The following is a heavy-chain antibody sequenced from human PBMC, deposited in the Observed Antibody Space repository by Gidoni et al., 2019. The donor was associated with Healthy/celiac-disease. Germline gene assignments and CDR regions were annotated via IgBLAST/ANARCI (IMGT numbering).Heavy chain of an antibody. CDR3: ARDLAKYDFWSGSGFDY. Sequence: QVQLVQSGAEVKKPGASVKVSCKASGYTFTSYGISWVRQAPGQGLEWMGWISAYNGNTNYAQKLQGRVTMTTDTSTSTAYMELRSLRSDDTAVYYCARDLAKYDFWSGSGFDYWGQGTLVTVSS. J-gene: IGHJ4*02. CDR1: GYTFTSYG. V-gene: IGHV1-18*01. D-gene: IGHD3-3*01. CDR2: ISAYNGNT.